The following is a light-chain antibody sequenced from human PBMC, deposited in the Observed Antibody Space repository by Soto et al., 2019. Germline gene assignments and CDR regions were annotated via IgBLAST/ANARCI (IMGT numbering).Light chain of an antibody. V-gene: IGKV1-5*03. CDR3: QQYDSYSRT. CDR2: LAS. CDR1: QSISSW. J-gene: IGKJ2*01. Sequence: DIQMTQSPSTLSASVGDRVTITCRASQSISSWLAWYQQKPGKAPKLLIYLASSLESGVPSRFSGSGSGTEFTLTISSLQPDDFATYYCQQYDSYSRTFGQGPKLEI.